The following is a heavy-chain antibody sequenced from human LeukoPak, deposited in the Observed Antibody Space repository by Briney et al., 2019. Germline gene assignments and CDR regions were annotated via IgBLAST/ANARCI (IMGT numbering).Heavy chain of an antibody. V-gene: IGHV3-7*01. CDR2: MRQDGSDK. Sequence: GSLRLSCAASGFNFEIYWINWVRQAPGKGLEWVANMRQDGSDKYYVDSVKGRFTIPRDNAKNSVHLQMNSLRAEDTAVYYCARDLDSSGLSGAFDIWGQGTMVTVS. CDR3: ARDLDSSGLSGAFDI. CDR1: GFNFEIYW. D-gene: IGHD3-22*01. J-gene: IGHJ3*02.